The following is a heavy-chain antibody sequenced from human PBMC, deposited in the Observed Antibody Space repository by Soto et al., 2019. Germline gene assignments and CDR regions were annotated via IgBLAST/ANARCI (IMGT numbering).Heavy chain of an antibody. J-gene: IGHJ5*02. Sequence: LXLTCAVPFGSISSSNWWSWVRQPPGKGLEWIGEIDHSGGTNYNPSLKSRVTISVDKSKNQFSLKLSSVTAADTAVYYCARYRGSRAARPKNGFDPWGQGTLVIVSS. CDR2: IDHSGGT. CDR3: ARYRGSRAARPKNGFDP. V-gene: IGHV4-4*02. CDR1: FGSISSSNW. D-gene: IGHD6-6*01.